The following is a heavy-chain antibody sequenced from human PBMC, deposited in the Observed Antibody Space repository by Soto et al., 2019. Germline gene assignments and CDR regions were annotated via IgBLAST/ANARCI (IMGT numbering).Heavy chain of an antibody. V-gene: IGHV3-7*01. CDR3: ATGGSGTYYLGPLDY. CDR1: ALSLKTYW. J-gene: IGHJ4*02. CDR2: IRQYGDET. D-gene: IGHD3-10*01. Sequence: EVQLVESGGGLVLPGGSLRLSCVGSALSLKTYWMAWVRQAPGKGLECVANIRQYGDETFYVDSVKGRFTIYRDNANNAVYLHMDNLRAEDTGVYYCATGGSGTYYLGPLDYWGQGIMVIVSS.